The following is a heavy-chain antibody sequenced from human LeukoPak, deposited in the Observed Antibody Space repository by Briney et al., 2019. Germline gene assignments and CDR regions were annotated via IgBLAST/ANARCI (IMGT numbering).Heavy chain of an antibody. V-gene: IGHV3-74*01. CDR2: IKSDGSTT. Sequence: GGSLRLSCAASGFTFSSYDMHWVRQAPGKGLVWVSRIKSDGSTTTYADSVKGRFTISRDNAKNTLYLQMNSLRAEDTAVYYCARVVDTHFDYWGQGTLVTVSS. CDR1: GFTFSSYD. J-gene: IGHJ4*02. D-gene: IGHD5-18*01. CDR3: ARVVDTHFDY.